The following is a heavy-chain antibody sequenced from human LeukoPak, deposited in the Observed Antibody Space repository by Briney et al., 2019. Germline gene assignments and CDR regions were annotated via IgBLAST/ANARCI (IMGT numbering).Heavy chain of an antibody. J-gene: IGHJ6*02. CDR2: ISYDGSNK. CDR3: ARTGPDYTYYYYYGMDV. Sequence: GRSLRPSCAASGFTFSSYAMHWVRQAPGKGLEWVAVISYDGSNKYYADSVKGRFTISRDNSKNTLYLQMNSLRAEDTAVYYCARTGPDYTYYYYYGMDVWGQGTTVTVSS. V-gene: IGHV3-30-3*01. D-gene: IGHD4-11*01. CDR1: GFTFSSYA.